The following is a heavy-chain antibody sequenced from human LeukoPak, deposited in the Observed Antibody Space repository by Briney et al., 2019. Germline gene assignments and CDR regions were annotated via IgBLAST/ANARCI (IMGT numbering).Heavy chain of an antibody. CDR3: AREGGRPADYGDYVDNWFDP. J-gene: IGHJ5*02. CDR2: IWYDGSNK. D-gene: IGHD4-17*01. CDR1: GFTFSSYG. Sequence: GGSLRLSCAASGFTFSSYGMHWVRQAPGKGLEWVAVIWYDGSNKYYADSVKGRFTISGDNSKNTLYLQMNSLRAEDTAVYYCAREGGRPADYGDYVDNWFDPWGQGTLVTVSS. V-gene: IGHV3-33*01.